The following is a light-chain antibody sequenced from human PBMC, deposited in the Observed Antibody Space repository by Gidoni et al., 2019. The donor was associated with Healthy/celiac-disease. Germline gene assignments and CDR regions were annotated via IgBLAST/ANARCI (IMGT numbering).Light chain of an antibody. CDR1: QSVSSY. J-gene: IGKJ1*01. V-gene: IGKV3-11*01. CDR2: DAS. CDR3: QQRSNWAGT. Sequence: EIVLTQSPATLSLSPGERATLSCRASQSVSSYLAWYQQKPGQAPRLLIYDASNRATGIPARFSGSGSGTDFTLTISSLEPEDFAVYYCQQRSNWAGTFXQXTKVEIK.